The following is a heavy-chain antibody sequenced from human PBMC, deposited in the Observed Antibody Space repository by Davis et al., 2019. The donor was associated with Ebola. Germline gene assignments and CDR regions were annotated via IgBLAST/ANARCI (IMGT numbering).Heavy chain of an antibody. CDR1: GYNFANYW. Sequence: GESLKISCKGSGYNFANYWIVWVRQMPGKGLECMGIIFPGDSDTRYSPSFQGQVTISADKSISTAYLQWSSLKASDTARYYCATLRRTITGMDDGFDIWGQGTMVTVSS. CDR2: IFPGDSDT. D-gene: IGHD1-20*01. J-gene: IGHJ3*02. V-gene: IGHV5-51*01. CDR3: ATLRRTITGMDDGFDI.